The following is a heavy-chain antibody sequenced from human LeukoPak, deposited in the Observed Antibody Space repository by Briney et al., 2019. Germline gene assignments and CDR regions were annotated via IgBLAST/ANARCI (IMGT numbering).Heavy chain of an antibody. D-gene: IGHD6-13*01. CDR1: GFTFSAYA. Sequence: GGSLRPSCAASGFTFSAYAMTWVRQAPGKGLEWVSFISGSADNTHYADSMEGRFTISRDNSKTTLYLQLSSLRVEDTAVYYCAKALRGNWYLFDYWSQGALVTVSS. J-gene: IGHJ4*02. V-gene: IGHV3-23*01. CDR2: ISGSADNT. CDR3: AKALRGNWYLFDY.